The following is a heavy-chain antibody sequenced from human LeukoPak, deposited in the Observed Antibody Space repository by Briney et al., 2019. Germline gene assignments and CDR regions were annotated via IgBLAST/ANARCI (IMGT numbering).Heavy chain of an antibody. CDR1: GFTVSSNY. J-gene: IGHJ4*02. D-gene: IGHD2-2*01. CDR3: ARFALWDCSSTSCPDY. CDR2: INSGGST. V-gene: IGHV3-53*01. Sequence: GGSLRLSCAASGFTVSSNYMSWVRQAPGRGLEWVSVINSGGSTYYADSVKGRFTISRDNSKNTLYLQMNSLRAEDTAVYYCARFALWDCSSTSCPDYWGQGTLVTVSS.